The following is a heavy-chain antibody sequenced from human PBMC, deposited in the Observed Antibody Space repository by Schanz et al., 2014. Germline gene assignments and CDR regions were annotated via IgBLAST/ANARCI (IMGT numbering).Heavy chain of an antibody. D-gene: IGHD3-3*02. CDR3: ARLPFSGSLGPDCYFDF. J-gene: IGHJ2*01. V-gene: IGHV3-11*06. CDR2: LSGSSSDR. CDR1: GFIFSDYY. Sequence: QVQLVESGGTLVKPGGSLRLSCVVSGFIFSDYYMSWIRQAPGKGLEWVSYLSGSSSDRNLADSVKGRFTISRDNAKSSRYLQMNSLRVEDTAIYYCARLPFSGSLGPDCYFDFWGRGTLVTVSS.